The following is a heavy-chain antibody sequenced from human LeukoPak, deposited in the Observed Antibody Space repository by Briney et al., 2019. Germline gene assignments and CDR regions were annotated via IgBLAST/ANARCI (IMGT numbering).Heavy chain of an antibody. CDR1: GGSFSGHY. J-gene: IGHJ6*03. Sequence: SETLSLTCAVYGGSFSGHYWSWIRQPPGKGLEWIGEINHSGSTNYKPSLKSRVAMSVDTSKNQFSLRLTSVTAADTAVYYCARGSSYMDVWGKGTAVTVSS. D-gene: IGHD3-10*01. CDR2: INHSGST. CDR3: ARGSSYMDV. V-gene: IGHV4-34*01.